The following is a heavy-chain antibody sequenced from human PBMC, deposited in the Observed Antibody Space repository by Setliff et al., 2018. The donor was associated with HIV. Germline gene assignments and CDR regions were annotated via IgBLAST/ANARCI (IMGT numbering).Heavy chain of an antibody. Sequence: SETLSLTCSVSGASLQSYYWSWIRQPAGKGLQWIGRIYYVGWSKYNPSLEDRVTMSVDTSNNQFFLKLTSLSAADTAVYYCARDRIEVVVDGPHDVFDVWGRGTTVTVSS. CDR2: IYYVGWS. J-gene: IGHJ3*01. CDR1: GASLQSYY. CDR3: ARDRIEVVVDGPHDVFDV. D-gene: IGHD2-15*01. V-gene: IGHV4-4*07.